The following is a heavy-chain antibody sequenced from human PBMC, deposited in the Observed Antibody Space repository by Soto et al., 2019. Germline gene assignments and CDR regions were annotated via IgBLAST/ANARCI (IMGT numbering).Heavy chain of an antibody. CDR3: ASARIAAAGRGDY. J-gene: IGHJ4*02. CDR1: GFTFSSYS. CDR2: ISSSSSYI. D-gene: IGHD6-13*01. V-gene: IGHV3-21*01. Sequence: GESLKISCAASGFTFSSYSMNWVRQAPGKGLEWVSSISSSSSYIYYADSVKGRFTISRDNAKNSLYLQMNSLRAEDTAVYYCASARIAAAGRGDYWGQGTLVTVSS.